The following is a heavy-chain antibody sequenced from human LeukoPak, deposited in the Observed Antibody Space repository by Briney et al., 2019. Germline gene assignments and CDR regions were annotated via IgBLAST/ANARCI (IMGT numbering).Heavy chain of an antibody. CDR3: ARGDAYYDILTGYPRLDY. V-gene: IGHV3-30*02. CDR1: GFTFSSYS. CDR2: IHHDGSNK. D-gene: IGHD3-9*01. Sequence: GGSLRLSCEASGFTFSSYSMNWVRQAPGKGLDWVAFIHHDGSNKYYADSVRGRFTISRDNSKNTLYLQMNSLRAEDTAVYYCARGDAYYDILTGYPRLDYWGQGTLVTVSS. J-gene: IGHJ4*02.